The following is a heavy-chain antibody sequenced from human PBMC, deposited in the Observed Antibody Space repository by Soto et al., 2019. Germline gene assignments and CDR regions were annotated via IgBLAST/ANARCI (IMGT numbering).Heavy chain of an antibody. CDR2: INPSGGST. CDR3: ARDHLSSAYYSTSTGFDY. J-gene: IGHJ4*01. CDR1: GYTFTSYY. V-gene: IGHV1-46*01. D-gene: IGHD3-22*01. Sequence: ASVKVSCKASGYTFTSYYIHWVRQAPGQGLEWMGIINPSGGSTSYAQKFQGRVTMARDTSTTTVYMELSSLRSEDTAVYYCARDHLSSAYYSTSTGFDYWGHGTLVTVSS.